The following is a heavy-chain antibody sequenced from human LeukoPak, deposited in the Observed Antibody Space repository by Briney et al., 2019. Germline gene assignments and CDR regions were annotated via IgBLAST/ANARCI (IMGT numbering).Heavy chain of an antibody. V-gene: IGHV3-48*03. CDR2: LDSSGCDI. J-gene: IGHJ4*02. CDR1: GFTFSSYD. CDR3: VREGSAGGFDY. Sequence: GGSLRLSCAASGFTFSSYDMNWVRQAPGKGLEWVSHLDSSGCDIYYADSVMGRFTISSDNDKNSLYLQRDSLGAEDTAVYYCVREGSAGGFDYWGQGTLVAVSS. D-gene: IGHD2-15*01.